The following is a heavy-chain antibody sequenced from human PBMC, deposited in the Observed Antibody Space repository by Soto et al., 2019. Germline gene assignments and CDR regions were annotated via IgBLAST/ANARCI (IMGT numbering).Heavy chain of an antibody. CDR2: IYYSGST. D-gene: IGHD3-10*01. V-gene: IGHV4-31*03. J-gene: IGHJ5*02. CDR3: ARGIMVRGVIPGANWFDP. Sequence: SETLSLTCTVSDGSISSGGYYWSWIRQHPGKGLEWIGYIYYSGSTYYNPSLKSRVTISVDTSKNQFSLKLSSVTAADTAVYYCARGIMVRGVIPGANWFDPWGQGTLVTVSS. CDR1: DGSISSGGYY.